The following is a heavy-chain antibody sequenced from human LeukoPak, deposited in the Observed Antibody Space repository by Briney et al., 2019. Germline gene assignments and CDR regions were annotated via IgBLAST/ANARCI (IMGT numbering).Heavy chain of an antibody. D-gene: IGHD3-10*01. CDR2: IHYSGST. CDR3: ARDAMVRGVITDAFDI. J-gene: IGHJ3*02. CDR1: GGSISSYY. V-gene: IGHV4-59*01. Sequence: SETLSLTCTVSGGSISSYYWSWIRQPPGKGLEWIGYIHYSGSTNYNPSLKSRVTISVDTSKNQFSLKLSSVTAADTAVYYCARDAMVRGVITDAFDIWGQGTMVTVSS.